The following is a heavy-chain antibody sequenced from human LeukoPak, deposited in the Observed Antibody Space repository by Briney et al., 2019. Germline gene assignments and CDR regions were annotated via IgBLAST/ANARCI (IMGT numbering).Heavy chain of an antibody. CDR1: GFTFSDYY. Sequence: PGGSLRLSCAASGFTFSDYYMSWIRQAPGKGLEWVSYISSSGSTIYYADSVKGRFTISRDNAKNTLYLQMNSLRAEDTAVYYCARDPRYYYYMDVWGKGTTVTVSS. V-gene: IGHV3-11*04. J-gene: IGHJ6*03. CDR2: ISSSGSTI. CDR3: ARDPRYYYYMDV.